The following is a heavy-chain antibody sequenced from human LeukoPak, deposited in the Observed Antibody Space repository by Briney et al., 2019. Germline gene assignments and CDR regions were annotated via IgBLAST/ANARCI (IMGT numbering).Heavy chain of an antibody. D-gene: IGHD3-10*01. CDR3: ARDRSQEFDP. J-gene: IGHJ5*02. Sequence: PGGSLRLSCAASGFTFSTYGMHWVRQAPGKGLEWVAFIRYDGSDKYYADSVKGRFTISRDNSKNTLSLQMNSLRPDDTAVYYCARDRSQEFDPWGQGTLVTVSS. CDR2: IRYDGSDK. CDR1: GFTFSTYG. V-gene: IGHV3-30*02.